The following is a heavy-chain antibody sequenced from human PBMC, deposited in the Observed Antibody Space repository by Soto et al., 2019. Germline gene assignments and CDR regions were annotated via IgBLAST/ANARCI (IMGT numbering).Heavy chain of an antibody. Sequence: SETLSLTCTVSGGSVSSGSYYWSWIRQPPGKGLEWIGYIYYSGSTNYNPSLKSRVTISVDTSKNQFSLKLSSVTAADTAVYYCARLVTLTVWFGELSYFDYWGQGTLVTVSS. CDR1: GGSVSSGSYY. CDR3: ARLVTLTVWFGELSYFDY. J-gene: IGHJ4*02. CDR2: IYYSGST. D-gene: IGHD3-10*01. V-gene: IGHV4-61*01.